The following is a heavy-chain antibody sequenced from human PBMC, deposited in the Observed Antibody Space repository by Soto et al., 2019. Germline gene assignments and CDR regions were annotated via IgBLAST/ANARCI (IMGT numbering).Heavy chain of an antibody. J-gene: IGHJ4*02. CDR2: INPSGGST. D-gene: IGHD6-19*01. V-gene: IGHV1-46*03. CDR3: ARAIDLRAVAGTFDS. CDR1: GYTFTSYY. Sequence: QVQLVQSGAEVKKPGASVKVSCKASGYTFTSYYMHWVRQAPGQGLEWMGIINPSGGSTSYAQMFQSRVTMTRDTSTSTVYMELSSLRSEDTAVYYCARAIDLRAVAGTFDSWGQGTLVTVSS.